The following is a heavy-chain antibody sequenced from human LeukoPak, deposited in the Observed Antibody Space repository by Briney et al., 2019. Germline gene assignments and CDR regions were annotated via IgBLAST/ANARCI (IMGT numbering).Heavy chain of an antibody. CDR2: INSDGYTT. CDR1: GFTFSSYW. Sequence: GGSLRLSCAASGFTFSSYWMHWVRQAPGKGLVWLSRINSDGYTTIYADSVRGRFTISRDNSKSTLYLQMNSLRAEDTAIYYCARAALRATPLPFDYWGQGTLVTVSS. J-gene: IGHJ4*02. D-gene: IGHD4-17*01. V-gene: IGHV3-74*01. CDR3: ARAALRATPLPFDY.